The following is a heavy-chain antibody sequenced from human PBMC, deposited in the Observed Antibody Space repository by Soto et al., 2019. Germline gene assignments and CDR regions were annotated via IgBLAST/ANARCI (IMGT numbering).Heavy chain of an antibody. V-gene: IGHV1-69*02. CDR1: GGTFSSYT. CDR3: ARHPWCSGGSCYSDAYDI. Sequence: SGKVSCKASGGTFSSYTISWVRQAPGQGLEWMGRIIPILGIANYAQKFQGRVTITADKSTSTAYMELSSLRSEDTAVYYCARHPWCSGGSCYSDAYDIWGQGTMVTVSS. CDR2: IIPILGIA. D-gene: IGHD2-15*01. J-gene: IGHJ3*02.